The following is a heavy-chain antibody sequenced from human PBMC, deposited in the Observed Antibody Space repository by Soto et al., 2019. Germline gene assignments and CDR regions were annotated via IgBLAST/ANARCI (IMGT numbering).Heavy chain of an antibody. J-gene: IGHJ4*02. D-gene: IGHD3-22*01. CDR2: NSTYNGDT. CDR3: ARGPTDYYDNSGDYSLDY. CDR1: GYTFITYG. Sequence: QVQLVQSGAEVKEPGASVKVSCKASGYTFITYGMSWVRQAPGQGLDWMGWNSTYNGDTKYADRPQGEVAMTPDTTTGTAYMELRSLRSDDTAVYYCARGPTDYYDNSGDYSLDYWGQGTLVTVSS. V-gene: IGHV1-18*01.